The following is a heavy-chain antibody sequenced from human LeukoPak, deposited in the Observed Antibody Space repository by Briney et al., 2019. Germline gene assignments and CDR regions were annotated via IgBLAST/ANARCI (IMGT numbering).Heavy chain of an antibody. Sequence: PSETLSLTCAVYGGSFSGYYWSWIRQPPGKGLEWIGEINHSGSTNYNPSLKSRVTISVDTSKNQFSLKLSSVTAADTAVYYCARDRRYYYVMDVWGQGTTVTVSS. CDR3: ARDRRYYYVMDV. CDR2: INHSGST. CDR1: GGSFSGYY. J-gene: IGHJ6*02. V-gene: IGHV4-34*01.